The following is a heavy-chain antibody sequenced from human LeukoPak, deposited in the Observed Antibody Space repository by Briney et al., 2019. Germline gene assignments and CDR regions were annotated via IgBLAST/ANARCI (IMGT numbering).Heavy chain of an antibody. Sequence: GASVKVSCKASNYTLTNYGISWVRQAPGQGLEWMGWISAYNGDTIYAQNLQGRVTMTTDTSTSTVCMELRSLRSDDSAMYYCARDYDIAAAGTSHYFDSWGRGTLVTVSS. V-gene: IGHV1-18*01. CDR3: ARDYDIAAAGTSHYFDS. CDR2: ISAYNGDT. D-gene: IGHD6-13*01. J-gene: IGHJ4*02. CDR1: NYTLTNYG.